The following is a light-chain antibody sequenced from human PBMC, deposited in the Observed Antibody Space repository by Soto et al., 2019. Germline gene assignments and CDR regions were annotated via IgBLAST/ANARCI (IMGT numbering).Light chain of an antibody. CDR1: QDIRNY. CDR2: SAS. J-gene: IGKJ1*01. CDR3: LQSYTYPWT. V-gene: IGKV1-17*03. Sequence: DIQMTQSPSAMSASVGDRITITCRASQDIRNYLAWFQQRPGNVPKRLIFSASSLQSGVPSRFSGSGSGTEFTLTISSLQPEDLATYCCLQSYTYPWTFGQGTKVEIK.